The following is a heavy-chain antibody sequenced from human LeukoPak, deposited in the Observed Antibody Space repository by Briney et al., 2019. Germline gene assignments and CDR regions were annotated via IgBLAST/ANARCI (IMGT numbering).Heavy chain of an antibody. V-gene: IGHV3-23*01. Sequence: GGSLRLSCAASGFTFSSYAMSWVRQAPRKELEWVSAISGGGGGTYYADSVKGRFTISRDNSKNTLYLQMNSLRAEDTAVYYCAKVPAGYSSSWYEAFDIWGQGTMVTVSS. D-gene: IGHD6-13*01. J-gene: IGHJ3*02. CDR2: ISGGGGGT. CDR3: AKVPAGYSSSWYEAFDI. CDR1: GFTFSSYA.